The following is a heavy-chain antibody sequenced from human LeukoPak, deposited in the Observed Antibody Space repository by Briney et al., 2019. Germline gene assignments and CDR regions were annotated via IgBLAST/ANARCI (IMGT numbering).Heavy chain of an antibody. CDR1: GYTFPPYG. V-gene: IGHV1-18*01. J-gene: IGHJ4*02. Sequence: ASVQVSCQASGYTFPPYGISGVRQAPGNGLGGIGWISAYNGNTNYAQKLQGRVTMTTDTSTSTAYMELRSLRSDDTAVYYCARDHVVVPAAIYYYWGQGTLVTVSS. D-gene: IGHD2-2*01. CDR2: ISAYNGNT. CDR3: ARDHVVVPAAIYYY.